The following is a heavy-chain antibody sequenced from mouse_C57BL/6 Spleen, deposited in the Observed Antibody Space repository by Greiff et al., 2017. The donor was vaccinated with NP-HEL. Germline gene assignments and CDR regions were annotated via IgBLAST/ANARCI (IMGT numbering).Heavy chain of an antibody. D-gene: IGHD2-3*01. CDR1: GYTFTDYE. J-gene: IGHJ3*01. V-gene: IGHV1-15*01. Sequence: QVQLKESGAELVRPGASVTLSCKASGYTFTDYEMHWVKQTPVHGLEWIGAIDPETGGTAYNQKFKGKAILTADKSSSTAYMELRSLTSEDSAVYYCTRPYDPFAYWGQGTLVTVSA. CDR3: TRPYDPFAY. CDR2: IDPETGGT.